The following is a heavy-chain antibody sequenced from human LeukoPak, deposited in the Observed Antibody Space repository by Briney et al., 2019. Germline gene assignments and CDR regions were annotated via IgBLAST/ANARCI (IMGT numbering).Heavy chain of an antibody. J-gene: IGHJ3*02. V-gene: IGHV5-51*01. Sequence: GESLQISCKGSGYRFTSYWIGWVRQVPGKGLEWMGIIYPGDSDTRYSPSFQGQVTISADKSISTAYLQWSSLKASDTAMYYCARPPTLSGSGSYFPYAFDIWGQGTMVTVSS. CDR1: GYRFTSYW. CDR2: IYPGDSDT. D-gene: IGHD3-10*01. CDR3: ARPPTLSGSGSYFPYAFDI.